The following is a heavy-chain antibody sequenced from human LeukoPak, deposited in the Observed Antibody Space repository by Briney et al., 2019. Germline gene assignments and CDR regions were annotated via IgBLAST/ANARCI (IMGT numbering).Heavy chain of an antibody. CDR1: GGSISGYY. J-gene: IGHJ3*02. V-gene: IGHV4-4*07. CDR2: GTT. CDR3: ARNHARDAFDI. Sequence: PSETLSLTCSVSGGSISGYYWTWIRQRAGQGLEWVGSGTTNYNPSLKSRVHMSVDRSKNQLSLKLRSVTAADTAVYYCARNHARDAFDIWGQGTLVTVSS. D-gene: IGHD6-6*01.